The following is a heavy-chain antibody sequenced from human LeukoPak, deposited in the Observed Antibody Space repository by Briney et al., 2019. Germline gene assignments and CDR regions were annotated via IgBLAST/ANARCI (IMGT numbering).Heavy chain of an antibody. CDR3: AKDGDWAFDH. D-gene: IGHD2-21*02. Sequence: GGSLRLSCAASGITFTNAWLTWVRQAPGKGLEWVANIKQDGSEEYYVDSVKGRFTISRDNAKNSLYLQMNSLRVEDTAVYYCAKDGDWAFDHWAQGTLVSVSS. CDR2: IKQDGSEE. CDR1: GITFTNAW. J-gene: IGHJ4*02. V-gene: IGHV3-7*01.